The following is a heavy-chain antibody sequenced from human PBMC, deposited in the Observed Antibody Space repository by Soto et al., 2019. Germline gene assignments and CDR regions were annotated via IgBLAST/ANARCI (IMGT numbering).Heavy chain of an antibody. D-gene: IGHD3-10*02. CDR2: ISGSGGST. V-gene: IGHV3-23*01. Sequence: EVQLLESGGGLVQPGGSLRLSCAASGFTFSSYAMSCVRQAPGKGLEWVSAISGSGGSTYYADSVKGRFTISRDNSKNTLYLQMNSLRAEDTDVYYCAKDPHPFVRGVLRVLFDPWGQGNLVTVSS. CDR3: AKDPHPFVRGVLRVLFDP. CDR1: GFTFSSYA. J-gene: IGHJ5*02.